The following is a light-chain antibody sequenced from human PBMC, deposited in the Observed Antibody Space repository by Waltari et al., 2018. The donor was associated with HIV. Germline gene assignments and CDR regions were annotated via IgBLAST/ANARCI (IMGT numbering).Light chain of an antibody. J-gene: IGKJ1*01. CDR2: GAS. Sequence: EIVMTQSPATLSVSPGESATLSCRASQSVSSNFAWYQQKPGQAPRLLIYGASTRATGIPAMFSGSGSGTEFTLTISSLQSEDFAVYYCQQYNNWPPTFGQGTKVEIK. CDR1: QSVSSN. V-gene: IGKV3-15*01. CDR3: QQYNNWPPT.